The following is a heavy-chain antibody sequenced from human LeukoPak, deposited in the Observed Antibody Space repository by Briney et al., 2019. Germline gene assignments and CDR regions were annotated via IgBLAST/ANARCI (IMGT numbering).Heavy chain of an antibody. CDR3: ARESLGWAFDY. V-gene: IGHV1-46*01. CDR1: GYTFTSYY. J-gene: IGHJ4*02. CDR2: INPSSGST. Sequence: GASVKVSCKASGYTFTSYYMHWVRQAPGQGLEWMGIINPSSGSTSYAQKFQGRVTMTRDTSTSTVYMELSSLRSEDTAVYYCARESLGWAFDYWGQGTLVTVSS. D-gene: IGHD6-19*01.